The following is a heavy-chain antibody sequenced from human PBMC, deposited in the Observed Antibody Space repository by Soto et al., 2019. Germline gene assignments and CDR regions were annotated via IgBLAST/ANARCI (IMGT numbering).Heavy chain of an antibody. V-gene: IGHV3-30-3*01. J-gene: IGHJ6*02. CDR1: GFTFSSYA. CDR2: ISYDGSNK. CDR3: ARDLEGSSWYYYYYGMDV. Sequence: GGSLRLSCAASGFTFSSYAMHWVRQAPGKGLEWVAVISYDGSNKYYADSVKGRFTISRDNSKNTLYLQMNSLRAEDTAVYYCARDLEGSSWYYYYYGMDVWGQGTTVTVSS. D-gene: IGHD6-13*01.